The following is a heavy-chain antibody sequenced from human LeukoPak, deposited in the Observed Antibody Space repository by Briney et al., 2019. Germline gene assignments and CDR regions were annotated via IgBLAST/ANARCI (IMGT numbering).Heavy chain of an antibody. V-gene: IGHV3-53*01. Sequence: GGSLRLSCAASGFTVSSNSMSWVRQAPGKGLEWVSLIYSGGSTYYADSVKGRFTISRDNSKNTLYLQMNSLRVEDTALYYCPRLQSRGSNCFDYWGQGTLVTVSS. J-gene: IGHJ4*02. CDR2: IYSGGST. D-gene: IGHD1-26*01. CDR3: PRLQSRGSNCFDY. CDR1: GFTVSSNS.